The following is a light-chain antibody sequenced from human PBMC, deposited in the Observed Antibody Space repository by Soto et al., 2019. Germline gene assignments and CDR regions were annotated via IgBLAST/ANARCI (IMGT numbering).Light chain of an antibody. CDR1: SSNIGSNT. J-gene: IGLJ2*01. Sequence: QSVLTQPPSASGTPGQRVTISCSGSSSNIGSNTVNWYHQLPGTAPKLLIFNNNHRPSGVPDRFSGSKAGTSASLAISGLKSEDEADYYCAAWDDSLSGVVFGGGTKLTVL. CDR2: NNN. CDR3: AAWDDSLSGVV. V-gene: IGLV1-44*01.